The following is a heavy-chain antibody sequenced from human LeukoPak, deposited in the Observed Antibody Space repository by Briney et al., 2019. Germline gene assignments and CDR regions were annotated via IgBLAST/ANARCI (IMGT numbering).Heavy chain of an antibody. CDR1: GFTFSSYS. V-gene: IGHV3-48*01. CDR2: ISSSSSTI. D-gene: IGHD3-22*01. Sequence: PGGSLRLSCAASGFTFSSYSMNWVRQAPGKGLEWVSYISSSSSTIYYADSVKGRFTISRDNAKNSLYLQMNSLRAEDTAVYYCARDLGYYDSSDAFDIWGQGTMATVSS. J-gene: IGHJ3*02. CDR3: ARDLGYYDSSDAFDI.